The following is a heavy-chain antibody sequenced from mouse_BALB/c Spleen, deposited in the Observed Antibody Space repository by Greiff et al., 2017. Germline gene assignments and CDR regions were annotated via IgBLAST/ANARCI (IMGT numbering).Heavy chain of an antibody. V-gene: IGHV1-7*01. D-gene: IGHD1-2*01. CDR3: ARGPFTTATWDY. CDR1: GYTFTSYW. Sequence: VQLQQSGAELAKPGASVKMSCKASGYTFTSYWMHWVKQRPGQGLEWIGYINPSTGYTEYNQKFKDKATLTAKKSSSTAYMQLSSLTSEDSAVYYCARGPFTTATWDYWGQGTTLTVSS. CDR2: INPSTGYT. J-gene: IGHJ2*01.